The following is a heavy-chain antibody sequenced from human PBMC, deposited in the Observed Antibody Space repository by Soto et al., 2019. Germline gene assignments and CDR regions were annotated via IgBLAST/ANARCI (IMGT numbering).Heavy chain of an antibody. V-gene: IGHV3-48*02. Sequence: GGSLRLSCVASGFSLANYPMNWVRQTPGKGLEWISYSSPRGDTIYYADSVEGRSTISRDNARNSLSLHMSSLRDEDSALYYCAKGPHTNVGWPYYFESWGQGVPVTVSS. J-gene: IGHJ4*02. CDR2: SSPRGDTI. D-gene: IGHD6-19*01. CDR1: GFSLANYP. CDR3: AKGPHTNVGWPYYFES.